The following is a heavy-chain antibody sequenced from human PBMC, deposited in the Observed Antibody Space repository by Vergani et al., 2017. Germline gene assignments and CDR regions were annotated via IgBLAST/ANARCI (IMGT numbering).Heavy chain of an antibody. CDR1: GGTFSSYA. Sequence: VQLVQSGAEVKKPGSSVKVSCKASGGTFSSYAMSWVRQAPGKGLEWVSAIGGSGGSTYYADSVKGRFTISRDNSKNTLYLQMNSLRAEDTAVYYCATQDPIFSNVYWGQGTLVTVSA. J-gene: IGHJ4*02. CDR3: ATQDPIFSNVY. D-gene: IGHD3-9*01. V-gene: IGHV3-23*04. CDR2: IGGSGGST.